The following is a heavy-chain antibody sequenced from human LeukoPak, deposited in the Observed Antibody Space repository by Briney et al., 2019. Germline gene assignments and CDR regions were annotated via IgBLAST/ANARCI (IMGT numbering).Heavy chain of an antibody. V-gene: IGHV3-23*01. D-gene: IGHD3-10*01. Sequence: GGSLRLSCAASGFAFSTYPMTWVRQAPGKGLEWVSAISGGGDTTAYAASVQGRSTISRDNSKNTLYLQVNSLRVEGTAVYYCAKDWSCDSWGQGTLVTVSS. CDR3: AKDWSCDS. CDR1: GFAFSTYP. CDR2: ISGGGDTT. J-gene: IGHJ4*02.